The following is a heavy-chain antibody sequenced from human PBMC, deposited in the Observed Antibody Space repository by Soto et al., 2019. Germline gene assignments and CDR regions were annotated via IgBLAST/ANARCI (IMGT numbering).Heavy chain of an antibody. Sequence: QVQLVQSGAEVKKPGSSVKVSCKASGGTFSSYAISWVRQAPGQGLEWMGGLIPIFGTAHYAQKFQGRVTITADESTSPAYMELSSLRSEDTAVYYCARSLRFLEWGAGYWGQGTLVTVSS. CDR1: GGTFSSYA. V-gene: IGHV1-69*01. D-gene: IGHD3-3*01. J-gene: IGHJ4*02. CDR2: LIPIFGTA. CDR3: ARSLRFLEWGAGY.